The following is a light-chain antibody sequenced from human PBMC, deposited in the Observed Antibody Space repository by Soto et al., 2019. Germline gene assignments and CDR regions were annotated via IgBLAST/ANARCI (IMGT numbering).Light chain of an antibody. V-gene: IGLV2-14*01. Sequence: QSALTQPASVSGSPGQSITISCTGTSDDIGHYDYVSWYQQHPGKAPKLIIYEVNNRHGISNRSSGSKSGDTASLTISGLQAEDEADYYCSSYTSRSSTTLMVFGGGTQLTVL. J-gene: IGLJ2*01. CDR1: SDDIGHYDY. CDR2: EVN. CDR3: SSYTSRSSTTLMV.